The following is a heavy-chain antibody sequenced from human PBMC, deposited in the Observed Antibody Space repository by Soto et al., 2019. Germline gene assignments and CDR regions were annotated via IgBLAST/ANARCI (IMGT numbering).Heavy chain of an antibody. CDR1: GFTLSRHT. D-gene: IGHD6-19*01. J-gene: IGHJ4*02. V-gene: IGHV3-48*02. CDR2: ISPGGDRI. CDR3: TKSADSAGWGVDF. Sequence: PGGSLRLSCAASGFTLSRHTMNWVRQAPGKGLEWVSYISPGGDRIYYAESLKGRITISRDNARNSLSLQMNILSDEDTAVYYCTKSADSAGWGVDFWGQGTLVTVSS.